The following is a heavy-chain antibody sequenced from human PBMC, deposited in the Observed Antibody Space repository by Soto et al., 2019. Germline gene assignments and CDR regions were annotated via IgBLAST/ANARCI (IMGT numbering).Heavy chain of an antibody. J-gene: IGHJ6*02. Sequence: GGSLRLSCAASGFTFSSYSMNWVRQAPGKGLEWVSSISSSSSYIYYADPVKGRSTISRDNAKNSLYLQMNSLRAEDTAVYYCARGPTVYYYYSGMDVWGQGTTVTVSS. V-gene: IGHV3-21*01. CDR3: ARGPTVYYYYSGMDV. D-gene: IGHD4-17*01. CDR1: GFTFSSYS. CDR2: ISSSSSYI.